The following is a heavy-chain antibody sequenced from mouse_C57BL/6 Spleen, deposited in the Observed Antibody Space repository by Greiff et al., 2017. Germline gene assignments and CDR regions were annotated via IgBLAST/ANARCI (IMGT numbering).Heavy chain of an antibody. J-gene: IGHJ2*01. V-gene: IGHV1-64*01. CDR3: ANLIYDGYYDYFDY. CDR2: IHPNSGST. CDR1: GYTFTSYW. Sequence: QLQQPGAELVKPGASVKLSCKASGYTFTSYWMHWVKQRPGQGLEWIGMIHPNSGSTNYNEKFKSKATLTVDKSSSTAYMQLSSLTSEDSAVYYCANLIYDGYYDYFDYWGQGTTLTVSS. D-gene: IGHD2-3*01.